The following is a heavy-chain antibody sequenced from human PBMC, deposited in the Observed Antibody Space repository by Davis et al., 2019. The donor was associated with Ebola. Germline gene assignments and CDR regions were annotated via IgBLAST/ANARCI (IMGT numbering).Heavy chain of an antibody. CDR3: AKQRGVGAIDYDY. D-gene: IGHD1-26*01. V-gene: IGHV3-74*01. Sequence: GESLKISCAASGFTFSSYWMHWVRQAPGKGLVWVSRINSDGSSTSYADSVKGRFTISRDNSKNTLYLQMNSLRAEDTAVYYCAKQRGVGAIDYDYWGRGTVVTVSS. J-gene: IGHJ4*02. CDR1: GFTFSSYW. CDR2: INSDGSST.